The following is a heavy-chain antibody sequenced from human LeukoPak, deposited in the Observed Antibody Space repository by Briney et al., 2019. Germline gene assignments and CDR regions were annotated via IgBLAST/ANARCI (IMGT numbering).Heavy chain of an antibody. CDR1: GFTFGDYA. Sequence: GGSLRLSCTASGFTFGDYAMSWFRQAPGKGLEWVGFIRSKAYGGTTEYAASVKGRFTISRDDSKSIAYLQMNSLRAEDTAVCYCARDRPYYYDSSGYHYYYYYMDVWGKGTTVTVSS. D-gene: IGHD3-22*01. CDR3: ARDRPYYYDSSGYHYYYYYMDV. CDR2: IRSKAYGGTT. V-gene: IGHV3-49*03. J-gene: IGHJ6*03.